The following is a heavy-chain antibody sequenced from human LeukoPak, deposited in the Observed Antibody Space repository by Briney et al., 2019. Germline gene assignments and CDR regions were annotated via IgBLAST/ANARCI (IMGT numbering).Heavy chain of an antibody. V-gene: IGHV3-66*02. CDR2: IYSGGST. J-gene: IGHJ6*02. D-gene: IGHD4-11*01. Sequence: PGGSLRLSCAASGFTVSSNYMSWVRQAPGKGLEWVSVIYSGGSTYYADSVKGRFTISRDNSKNTLYLQMNSLRAEDTAVYYCAGQGGDYSNPSGLYYYYGMDVWGQGTTVTVSS. CDR3: AGQGGDYSNPSGLYYYYGMDV. CDR1: GFTVSSNY.